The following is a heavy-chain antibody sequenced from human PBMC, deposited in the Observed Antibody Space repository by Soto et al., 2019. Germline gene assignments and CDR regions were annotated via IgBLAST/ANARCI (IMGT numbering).Heavy chain of an antibody. J-gene: IGHJ4*02. CDR1: GFTFSSYS. CDR2: ISSSSSTR. D-gene: IGHD2-15*01. V-gene: IGHV3-48*01. CDR3: ARDKGRSPPDY. Sequence: EVQLVESGGGLVQPGASLRLSCAASGFTFSSYSMNWVRQAPGKGLEWGSYISSSSSTRYYADSVKGRFTISRDNAKNSLYLQMNSLRAEDTAVYYCARDKGRSPPDYWGQGTLVTVPP.